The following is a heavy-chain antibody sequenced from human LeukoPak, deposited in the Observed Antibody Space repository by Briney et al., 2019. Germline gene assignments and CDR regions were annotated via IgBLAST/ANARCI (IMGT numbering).Heavy chain of an antibody. D-gene: IGHD3-10*01. Sequence: SQTLSVTCAISGDSVSSNSAAWNWIRQSPSGGLEWLGRTYYRSKWYNDYAVSVKSRITINPDTSKNQFSLQLNSVTPEDTAVYYCARALWGSGSYWGYFDYWGQGTLVTVSS. V-gene: IGHV6-1*01. CDR3: ARALWGSGSYWGYFDY. CDR2: TYYRSKWYN. CDR1: GDSVSSNSAA. J-gene: IGHJ4*02.